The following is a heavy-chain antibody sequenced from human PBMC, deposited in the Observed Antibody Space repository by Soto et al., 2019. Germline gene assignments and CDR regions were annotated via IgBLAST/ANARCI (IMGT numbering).Heavy chain of an antibody. V-gene: IGHV4-34*01. CDR1: GGSFSGYY. J-gene: IGHJ5*02. D-gene: IGHD1-7*01. CDR3: ARGDNWNYVGWFDP. Sequence: PSETLSLTCAVYGGSFSGYYWSWIRQPPGKGLEWIGEINHSGSTNYNPSLKSRVTISVDTSKNQFSLKLSSVTAADTAVYYCARGDNWNYVGWFDPWGQGTLVTVSS. CDR2: INHSGST.